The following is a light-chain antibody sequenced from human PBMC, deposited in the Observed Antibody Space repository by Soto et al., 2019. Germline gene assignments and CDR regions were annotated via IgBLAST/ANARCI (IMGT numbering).Light chain of an antibody. Sequence: EIVMTQSPATLSVSPGERATISCRASQSVNTNLAWYQQKPGQSPRLLIYGASTRATGIPARFSGSGSGTEFSLTISRLQSGDFALYYCQQYDDWPTFGQGTRLEIK. V-gene: IGKV3-15*01. CDR1: QSVNTN. CDR3: QQYDDWPT. CDR2: GAS. J-gene: IGKJ5*01.